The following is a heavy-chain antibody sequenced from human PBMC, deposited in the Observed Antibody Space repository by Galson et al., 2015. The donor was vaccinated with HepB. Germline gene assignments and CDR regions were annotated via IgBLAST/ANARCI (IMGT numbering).Heavy chain of an antibody. V-gene: IGHV1-2*06. CDR3: ALQWLVRRAFDI. CDR2: INPNSGGT. CDR1: GYTFTGYY. D-gene: IGHD6-19*01. J-gene: IGHJ3*02. Sequence: SVKVSCKASGYTFTGYYMHWVRQAPGQGLEWMGRINPNSGGTNYAQKFQGRVTMTRDTSISTAYIELSRLRSDDTAVYYCALQWLVRRAFDIWGQGTMVTVSS.